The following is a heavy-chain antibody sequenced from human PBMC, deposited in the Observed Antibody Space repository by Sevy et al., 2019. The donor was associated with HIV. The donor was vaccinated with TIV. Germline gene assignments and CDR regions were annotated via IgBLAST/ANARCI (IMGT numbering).Heavy chain of an antibody. D-gene: IGHD3-16*01. J-gene: IGHJ5*01. CDR2: MPYGGNT. V-gene: IGHV4-39*02. CDR1: GGSLVSPTFY. Sequence: PSETLSLTCTASGGSLVSPTFYWGWVRQPPGERLEWIAAMPYGGNTYFNPSLKDRLAMSIDTSKNQFSLNLTSVTAADAAVYHCVRDHHLRGRHWFDSWGQGALVTVSS. CDR3: VRDHHLRGRHWFDS.